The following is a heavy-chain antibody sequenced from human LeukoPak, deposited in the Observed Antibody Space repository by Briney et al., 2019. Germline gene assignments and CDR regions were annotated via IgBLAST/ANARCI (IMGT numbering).Heavy chain of an antibody. Sequence: GGSLRLSCAASGFTFDDYAMHWVRHAPGKGLEWVSGISWNSGSIGYADSVKGRFTISRDNAKNSLYLQMNSLRAEDTALYYCAKDTGTAGTLSGLDYWGQGTLVTVSS. D-gene: IGHD6-13*01. J-gene: IGHJ4*02. CDR3: AKDTGTAGTLSGLDY. CDR1: GFTFDDYA. V-gene: IGHV3-9*01. CDR2: ISWNSGSI.